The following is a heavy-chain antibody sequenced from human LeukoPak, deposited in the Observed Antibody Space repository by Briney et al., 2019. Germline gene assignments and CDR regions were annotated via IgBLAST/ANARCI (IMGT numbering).Heavy chain of an antibody. CDR2: IYSGGST. V-gene: IGHV3-53*01. CDR1: GSTVSSNY. Sequence: GGSLRLSCAASGSTVSSNYTSWVRQAPGKGLEWVSVIYSGGSTYYADSVKGRFTISRDNSKNTLYLQMNSLRAEDSAVYYCARLRDSSSWYGGHYYYYGMDVWGQGTTVTVSS. CDR3: ARLRDSSSWYGGHYYYYGMDV. J-gene: IGHJ6*02. D-gene: IGHD6-13*01.